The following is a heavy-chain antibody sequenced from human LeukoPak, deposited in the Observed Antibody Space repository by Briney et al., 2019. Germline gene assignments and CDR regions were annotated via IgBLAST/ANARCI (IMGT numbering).Heavy chain of an antibody. CDR2: IYYSGST. V-gene: IGHV4-39*01. J-gene: IGHJ4*02. D-gene: IGHD2-2*01. Sequence: SETLSLTCTVSGGSISSSSYYWGWIRQPPGKGLEWIGSIYYSGSTYYNPSLKSRVTISVDTSKNQFSLKLSSVTAADTAVYYCARHRADVVPATTFDYWGQGTLVTVSS. CDR1: GGSISSSSYY. CDR3: ARHRADVVPATTFDY.